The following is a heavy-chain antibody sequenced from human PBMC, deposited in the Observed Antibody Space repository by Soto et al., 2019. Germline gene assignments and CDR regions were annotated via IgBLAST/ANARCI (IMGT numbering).Heavy chain of an antibody. CDR3: AKDPEVVVTAPDY. J-gene: IGHJ4*02. Sequence: GGSLRLSCAASGFTFSSYAMNWVHQAPGKGLEWVSAISGSGGSTYYVDSVKGRFTISRDNSRNTLYLQMNSLRAEDTAVYYCAKDPEVVVTAPDYWGQGTLVTVSS. V-gene: IGHV3-23*01. CDR2: ISGSGGST. CDR1: GFTFSSYA. D-gene: IGHD2-21*02.